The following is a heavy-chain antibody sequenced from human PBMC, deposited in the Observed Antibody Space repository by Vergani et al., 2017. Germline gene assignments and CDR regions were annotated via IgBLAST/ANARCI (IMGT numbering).Heavy chain of an antibody. J-gene: IGHJ5*02. CDR2: INTNTGNP. Sequence: QVQLVQSGAEVKKPGSSVKVSCKASGGTFSSYTISWVRQAPGQGLEWMGWINTNTGNPTYAQGFTGRFVFSLDTSVSTAYLQISSLKAEDTAVYYCARVRGVVVVAEGWFDPWGQGTLVTVSS. CDR1: GGTFSSYT. CDR3: ARVRGVVVVAEGWFDP. V-gene: IGHV7-4-1*02. D-gene: IGHD2-15*01.